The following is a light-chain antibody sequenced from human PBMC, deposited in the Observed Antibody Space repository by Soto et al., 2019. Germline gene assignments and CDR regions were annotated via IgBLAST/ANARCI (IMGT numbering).Light chain of an antibody. CDR2: AAS. V-gene: IGKV1-33*01. Sequence: DIQMTQSPSSLSASVGDRVTITCQASQDISNYLNWYQQKPGKAPKLLIYAASNLETGVPSRFSGSGSGTDFTFTISSLQPEDIATYYCQQYDNLPVTFGPGTKVDIK. CDR3: QQYDNLPVT. J-gene: IGKJ3*01. CDR1: QDISNY.